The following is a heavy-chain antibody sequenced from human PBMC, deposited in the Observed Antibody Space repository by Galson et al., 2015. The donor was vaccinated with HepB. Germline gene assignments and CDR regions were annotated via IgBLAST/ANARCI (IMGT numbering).Heavy chain of an antibody. CDR1: GFTFSDYG. Sequence: SLRLSCAASGFTFSDYGIHWVRQAPGKGLEWVAVIWYDGSNEYYGDSVKGRFSISRDRSRNAAHLQMNSLRAEDTGLYFCARGVDQKYRSGSPDELDVWGQGTMVIVSS. V-gene: IGHV3-33*08. CDR2: IWYDGSNE. D-gene: IGHD3-10*01. CDR3: ARGVDQKYRSGSPDELDV. J-gene: IGHJ3*01.